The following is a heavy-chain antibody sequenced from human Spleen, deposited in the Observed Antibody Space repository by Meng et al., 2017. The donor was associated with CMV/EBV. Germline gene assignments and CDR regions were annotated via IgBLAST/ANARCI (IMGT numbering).Heavy chain of an antibody. Sequence: VRRQESVPGLVKPPETLSLTCTVPGGSISSYYWSWIRQPAGKGLEWIGRIYTSGSTNYNPSLKSRVTMSVDTSKNQFSLKLSSVTAADTAVYYCARSRDYSSLTDYWGQGTLVTVSS. J-gene: IGHJ4*02. CDR1: GGSISSYY. CDR3: ARSRDYSSLTDY. CDR2: IYTSGST. V-gene: IGHV4-4*07. D-gene: IGHD6-13*01.